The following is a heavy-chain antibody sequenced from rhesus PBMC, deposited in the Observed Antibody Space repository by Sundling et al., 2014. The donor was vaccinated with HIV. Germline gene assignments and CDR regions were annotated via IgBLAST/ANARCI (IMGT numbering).Heavy chain of an antibody. V-gene: IGHV4-57*02. CDR3: ARXGNVDTATVMSYYYSGSNTYYSLDS. J-gene: IGHJ6*01. Sequence: QLQLQESGPGLVKPSETLSLTCAVSGGSISSSNWWSWIRQPPGKGLEWIGRISGSEGYTSDNPSLKSRVTLSKDTSKNQFSLKLSSVTAADTAVYYCARXGNVDTATVMSYYYSGSNTYYSLDSWGQGSSSPSPQ. CDR1: GGSISSSNW. CDR2: ISGSEGYT. D-gene: IGHD5-12*01.